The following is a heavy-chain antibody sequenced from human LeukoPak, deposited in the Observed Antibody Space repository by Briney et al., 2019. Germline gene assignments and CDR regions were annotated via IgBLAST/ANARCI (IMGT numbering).Heavy chain of an antibody. Sequence: SETLSLTCAVYGGSFSGYYWSWIRQPPGKGLEWIGEINHSGSTNYNPSLKSRVTISVDTSKNQFSLKLSSVTAADTAVYYCAREARGGANDYWGQGTLVTVSS. D-gene: IGHD1-26*01. CDR2: INHSGST. V-gene: IGHV4-34*01. J-gene: IGHJ4*02. CDR3: AREARGGANDY. CDR1: GGSFSGYY.